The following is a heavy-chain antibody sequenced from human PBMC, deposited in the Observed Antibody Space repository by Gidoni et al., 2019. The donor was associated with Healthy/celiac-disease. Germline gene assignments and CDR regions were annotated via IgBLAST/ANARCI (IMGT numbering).Heavy chain of an antibody. Sequence: QVQLVQSGAAVKKPGSSVKVSCKASGGTFSSYASSWVRPAPGQGLEWMGGIIPILGTANYAQKFQGRVTITADESTSTAYMELSSLRSEDTAVYYCARCEFDMGSAVVESAFDIWGQGTMVTVSS. CDR2: IIPILGTA. D-gene: IGHD2-15*01. CDR1: GGTFSSYA. V-gene: IGHV1-69*01. CDR3: ARCEFDMGSAVVESAFDI. J-gene: IGHJ3*02.